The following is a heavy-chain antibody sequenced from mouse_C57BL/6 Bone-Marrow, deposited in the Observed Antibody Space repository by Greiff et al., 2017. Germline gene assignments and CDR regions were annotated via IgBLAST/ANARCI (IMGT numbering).Heavy chain of an antibody. Sequence: VQLQQPGAELVKPGASVKLSCKASGYTFTSYWMHWVKQRPGRGLEWIGRIDPENGDTEYASKFQGKATITADTSSNTAYLQLSSLTSEDTAVYYCTTCYYGSRNWYFDVWGTGTTVTVSS. V-gene: IGHV14-4*01. J-gene: IGHJ1*03. CDR3: TTCYYGSRNWYFDV. D-gene: IGHD1-1*01. CDR2: IDPENGDT. CDR1: GYTFTSYW.